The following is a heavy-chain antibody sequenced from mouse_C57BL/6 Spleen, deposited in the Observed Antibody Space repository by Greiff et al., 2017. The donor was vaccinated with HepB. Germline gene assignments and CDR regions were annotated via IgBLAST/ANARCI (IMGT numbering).Heavy chain of an antibody. CDR1: GYTFTSYT. CDR2: INPSSGYT. V-gene: IGHV1-4*01. Sequence: VQLKESGAELARPGASVKMSCKASGYTFTSYTMHWVKQRPGQGLEWIGYINPSSGYTKYNQKFKDKATLTADKSSSTAYMQLSSLTSEDSAVYYCARSPSRYWYFDVWGTGTTVTVSS. CDR3: ARSPSRYWYFDV. J-gene: IGHJ1*03.